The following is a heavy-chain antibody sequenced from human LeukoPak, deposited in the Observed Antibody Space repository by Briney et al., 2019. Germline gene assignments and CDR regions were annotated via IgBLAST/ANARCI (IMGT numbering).Heavy chain of an antibody. Sequence: GGSLRLSCAASGFSLSIYDMVWVRQAPGKGLEWIASTGLSSSYIGYADSVKGRFTTSRDNGENSVYLQMNSLRAEDTAVYFCARERSYCSGATCSLDLWGQGTLVTVSS. D-gene: IGHD2-15*01. J-gene: IGHJ5*02. CDR1: GFSLSIYD. CDR3: ARERSYCSGATCSLDL. V-gene: IGHV3-21*01. CDR2: TGLSSSYI.